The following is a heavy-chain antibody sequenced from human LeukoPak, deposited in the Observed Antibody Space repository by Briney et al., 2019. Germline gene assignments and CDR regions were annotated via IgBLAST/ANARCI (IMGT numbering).Heavy chain of an antibody. CDR3: AQGGYFAFDM. V-gene: IGHV3-23*01. CDR2: TSRSSGA. D-gene: IGHD2-2*03. CDR1: GFTFSAYD. Sequence: GGSLRLSCVGSGFTFSAYDMHWLRQPPGQGLEWVSGTSRSSGAHYTDSVKGRFTISRDNSKDTLYLQMDSLRAEDTAVYYCAQGGYFAFDMWGQGTMVTVSS. J-gene: IGHJ3*02.